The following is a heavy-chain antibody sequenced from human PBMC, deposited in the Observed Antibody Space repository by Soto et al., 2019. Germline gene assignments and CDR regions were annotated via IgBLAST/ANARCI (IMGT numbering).Heavy chain of an antibody. D-gene: IGHD6-13*01. Sequence: GGSHRHSSTASGFTCINYAVTWVRQAPGKGLEWVSTISGSGGSTYYADSVKGRFTISRDNSKNTLYLQMNSLRAEDTAVYYCAKDQGSSWYEIDYWGQGTLLTVSS. CDR3: AKDQGSSWYEIDY. V-gene: IGHV3-23*01. CDR1: GFTCINYA. CDR2: ISGSGGST. J-gene: IGHJ4*02.